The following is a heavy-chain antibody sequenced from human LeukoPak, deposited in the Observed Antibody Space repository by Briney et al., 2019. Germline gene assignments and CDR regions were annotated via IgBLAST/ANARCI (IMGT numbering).Heavy chain of an antibody. CDR2: IYPGDSDT. V-gene: IGHV5-51*01. CDR1: GYSFTSYW. Sequence: GGSLKISCKGSGYSFTSYWICWVRQMPGKGLEWMGIIYPGDSDTRYSPSFQGQVTISADKSISTAYLQWSSLKASDTAMYYCARQTYYYDSSGYYYLDYWGQGTLVTVSS. J-gene: IGHJ4*02. CDR3: ARQTYYYDSSGYYYLDY. D-gene: IGHD3-22*01.